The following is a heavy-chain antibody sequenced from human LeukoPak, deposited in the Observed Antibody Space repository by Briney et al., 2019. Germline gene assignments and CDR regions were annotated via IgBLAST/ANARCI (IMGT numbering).Heavy chain of an antibody. CDR3: ARDRDSYGYTGFDY. Sequence: GGSLRLSCAASGFTFSNYGMHWVRQAPGKGLEWVAGIWYDGSNKYYADSMKGRFTISRDNSKNTLYLQMNSLRAEGTAVYYCARDRDSYGYTGFDYWGQGTLVTVSS. D-gene: IGHD5-18*01. CDR2: IWYDGSNK. V-gene: IGHV3-33*01. J-gene: IGHJ4*02. CDR1: GFTFSNYG.